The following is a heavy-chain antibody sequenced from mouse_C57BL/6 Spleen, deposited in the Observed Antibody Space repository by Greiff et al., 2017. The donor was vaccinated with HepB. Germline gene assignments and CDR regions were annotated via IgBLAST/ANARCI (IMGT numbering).Heavy chain of an antibody. V-gene: IGHV1-19*01. J-gene: IGHJ2*01. CDR3: ARVWEYFDY. Sequence: VQLKESGPVLVKPGASVKMSCKASGYTFTDYYMNWVKQSHGKSLEWIGVINPYNGGTSYNQKFKGKATLTVDKSSSTAYMELNSLTSEDSAVYYCARVWEYFDYWGQGTTLTVSS. CDR1: GYTFTDYY. CDR2: INPYNGGT. D-gene: IGHD4-1*01.